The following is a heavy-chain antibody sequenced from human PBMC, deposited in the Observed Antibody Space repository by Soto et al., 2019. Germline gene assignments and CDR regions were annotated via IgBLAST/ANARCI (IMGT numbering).Heavy chain of an antibody. CDR2: IYPGDSDT. CDR1: GYSFTSYW. CDR3: ARPKDGYQYYYGMDV. D-gene: IGHD2-21*01. V-gene: IGHV5-51*01. Sequence: PGESLKISCKGSGYSFTSYWIGWVRQMPGKGLEWMGIIYPGDSDTRHSPSFQGQVTISADKSISTAYLQWNSLKASDTAMYYCARPKDGYQYYYGMDVWGQGTTVTVSS. J-gene: IGHJ6*02.